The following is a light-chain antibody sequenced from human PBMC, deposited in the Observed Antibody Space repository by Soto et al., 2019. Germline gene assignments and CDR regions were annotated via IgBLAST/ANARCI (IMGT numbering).Light chain of an antibody. CDR3: QHFGTSPGT. CDR1: QSVTSSY. Sequence: DIVLTQSPGTLSLSPGERATLSCRASQSVTSSYLAWYQQKPGQAPRLLIYGASRRATGIQDRFSGSGSGTDFTLTISGLEPEDVAVHYCQHFGTSPGTFGQGTKLEIK. V-gene: IGKV3-20*01. CDR2: GAS. J-gene: IGKJ2*01.